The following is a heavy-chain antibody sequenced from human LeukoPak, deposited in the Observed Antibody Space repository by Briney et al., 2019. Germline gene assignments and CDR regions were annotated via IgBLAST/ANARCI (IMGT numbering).Heavy chain of an antibody. Sequence: PSETLSLTCTVSGGSISSGGYYWSWIRQHPGKGLEWIGYIYYSGSTYYNPSLKSRVTISVDTSKNQFSLKLSSVTAADTAVYYCARSRSGDAFDIWGQGTMVTVSS. CDR1: GGSISSGGYY. J-gene: IGHJ3*02. CDR2: IYYSGST. V-gene: IGHV4-31*03. CDR3: ARSRSGDAFDI. D-gene: IGHD2-15*01.